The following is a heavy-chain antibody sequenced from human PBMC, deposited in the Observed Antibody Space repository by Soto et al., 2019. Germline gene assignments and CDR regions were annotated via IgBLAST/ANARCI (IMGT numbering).Heavy chain of an antibody. CDR2: IWYDGSKE. CDR3: ARDLKQQLIRGYYFDQ. CDR1: GFTFSSYG. D-gene: IGHD6-13*01. V-gene: IGHV3-33*01. J-gene: IGHJ4*02. Sequence: QVQLVESGGGVVQPGTSLRLSRAGSGFTFSSYGMHWVRQAPGKGLEWVAVIWYDGSKEYYADSVKGRFTISRDNSKNTLYLQMNSLRAEDTAIYYCARDLKQQLIRGYYFDQWGQGTLVTVSS.